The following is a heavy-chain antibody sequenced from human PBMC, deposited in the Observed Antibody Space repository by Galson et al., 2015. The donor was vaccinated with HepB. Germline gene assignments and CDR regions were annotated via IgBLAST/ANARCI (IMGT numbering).Heavy chain of an antibody. D-gene: IGHD4-23*01. CDR1: GDSVSSNSAA. V-gene: IGHV6-1*01. Sequence: CAISGDSVSSNSAAWNWIRQSPSRGLEWLGRTYYRSKWYNDYAVSVKSRITINPDTSKNQFSLQLNSVTPEDTAVYYCAREWGTVVTLPEDYYGMDVWGQGTTVTVSS. J-gene: IGHJ6*02. CDR3: AREWGTVVTLPEDYYGMDV. CDR2: TYYRSKWYN.